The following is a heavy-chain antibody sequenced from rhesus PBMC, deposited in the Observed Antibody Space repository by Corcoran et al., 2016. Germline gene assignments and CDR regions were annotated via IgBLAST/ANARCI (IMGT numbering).Heavy chain of an antibody. J-gene: IGHJ5-2*02. Sequence: QIKLQQWGEGLLKPSETLSLTCAVYGGSIDDYFWSWIRQSPGTGLEWIGHIYDKSANTNNNPSLKNRVTMSKDTSKNQLSLKLRSVTAADTAGYYCAKEDVWGRGILVTVSP. CDR2: IYDKSANT. CDR1: GGSIDDYF. CDR3: AKEDV. V-gene: IGHV4-73*01.